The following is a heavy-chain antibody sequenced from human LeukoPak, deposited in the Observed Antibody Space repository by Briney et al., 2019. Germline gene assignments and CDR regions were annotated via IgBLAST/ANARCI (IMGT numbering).Heavy chain of an antibody. Sequence: ASVKVSCKASGYTFTSYGISWVRQAPGQGLEWMGWISAYNGNTNYAQKLQGRVTMTTDTSTSTAYMELRSLRSDDTAVYYCVREYIVGATISYFDYWGQGTLVTVSS. J-gene: IGHJ4*02. CDR1: GYTFTSYG. V-gene: IGHV1-18*01. D-gene: IGHD1-26*01. CDR2: ISAYNGNT. CDR3: VREYIVGATISYFDY.